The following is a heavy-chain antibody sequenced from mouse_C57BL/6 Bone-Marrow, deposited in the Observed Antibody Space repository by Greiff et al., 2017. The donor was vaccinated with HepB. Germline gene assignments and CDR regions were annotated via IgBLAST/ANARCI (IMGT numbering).Heavy chain of an antibody. D-gene: IGHD6-1*01. CDR1: GFTFSSYT. Sequence: VKLVESGGGLVKPGGSLKLSCAASGFTFSSYTMSWVRQTPEKRLEWVATISGGGGNTYYPDSVKGRFTISRDNAKNTLYLQMSSLRSEDTALYYCARSLGVDYWGQGTSVTVSS. CDR2: ISGGGGNT. CDR3: ARSLGVDY. J-gene: IGHJ4*01. V-gene: IGHV5-9*01.